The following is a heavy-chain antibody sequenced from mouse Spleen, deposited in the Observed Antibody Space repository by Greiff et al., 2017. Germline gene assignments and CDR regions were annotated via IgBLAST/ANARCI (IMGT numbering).Heavy chain of an antibody. CDR3: ARNDDGSSYQAWFAY. CDR1: GFSLTSYG. J-gene: IGHJ3*01. CDR2: IWSGGST. Sequence: VQLQQSGPGLVQPSQSLSITCTVSGFSLTSYGVHWVRQSPGKGLEWLGVIWSGGSTDYNAAFISRLSISKDNSKSQVFFKMNSLQADDTAIYYCARNDDGSSYQAWFAYWGQGTLVTVSA. V-gene: IGHV2-2*01. D-gene: IGHD1-1*01.